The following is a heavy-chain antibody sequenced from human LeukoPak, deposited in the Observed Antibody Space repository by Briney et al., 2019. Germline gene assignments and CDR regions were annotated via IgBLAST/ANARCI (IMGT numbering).Heavy chain of an antibody. CDR2: INPSGGST. J-gene: IGHJ6*03. CDR1: GYTFTSYY. D-gene: IGHD6-13*01. Sequence: ASVKVSCKASGYTFTSYYMHWVRQAPGQGLEWMGIINPSGGSTSYAQKFQGRVTMTRDMSTSTVYMELSSLRSEDTAVYYCARGGPGSSSWYRNYYYYYYMDVWGKGTTVTISS. V-gene: IGHV1-46*01. CDR3: ARGGPGSSSWYRNYYYYYYMDV.